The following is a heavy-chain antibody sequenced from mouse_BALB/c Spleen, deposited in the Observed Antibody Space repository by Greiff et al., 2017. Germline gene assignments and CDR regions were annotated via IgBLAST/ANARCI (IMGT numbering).Heavy chain of an antibody. CDR1: GFTFSSFG. V-gene: IGHV5-17*02. CDR2: ISSGSSTI. Sequence: EVNLVESGGGLVQPGGSRKLSCAASGFTFSSFGMHWVRQAPEKGLEWVAYISSGSSTIYYADTVKGRFTISRDNPKNTLFLQMTSLRSEDTAMYYCARWRYSLDYWGQGTSVTVSS. CDR3: ARWRYSLDY. J-gene: IGHJ4*01.